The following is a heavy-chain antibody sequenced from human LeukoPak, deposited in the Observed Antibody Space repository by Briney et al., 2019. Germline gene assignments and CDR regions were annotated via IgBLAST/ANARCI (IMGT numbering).Heavy chain of an antibody. V-gene: IGHV3-23*01. CDR3: AEDLYYYDSSGYFPTHDAFDI. Sequence: PGGSLRLSCAASGFTFSSYAMSWVRQAPGKGLEWVSAISGSGGSTYYADSVKGRFTISRDNSKNTLYLQMNSLRAEDTAVYYCAEDLYYYDSSGYFPTHDAFDIWGQGTMVTVSS. J-gene: IGHJ3*02. CDR2: ISGSGGST. D-gene: IGHD3-22*01. CDR1: GFTFSSYA.